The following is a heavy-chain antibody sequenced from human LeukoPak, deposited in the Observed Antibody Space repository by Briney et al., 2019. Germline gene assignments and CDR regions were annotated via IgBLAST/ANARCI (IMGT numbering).Heavy chain of an antibody. J-gene: IGHJ4*02. D-gene: IGHD5-12*01. CDR3: ARQGTIVAGTLGTTFDY. CDR1: GSIFTNYW. V-gene: IGHV5-51*01. Sequence: LGASLQISCKASGSIFTNYWIGWVRQLPGKGLEWMGIIYPGDSDTKYNPSFQGQVTISADKSINTAYQQWSSLRASDTAMYYCARQGTIVAGTLGTTFDYWGQGTLLTVSS. CDR2: IYPGDSDT.